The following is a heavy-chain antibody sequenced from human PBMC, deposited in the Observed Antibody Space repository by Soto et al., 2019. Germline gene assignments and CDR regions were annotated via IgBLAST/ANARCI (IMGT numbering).Heavy chain of an antibody. V-gene: IGHV4-30-4*01. CDR2: IYYSGST. Sequence: SETLSLTCTVSGGSISSFDYYWSWIRQPPGKGLEWIGYIYYSGSTYYNPSLKSRVTISVDTSKNQFSLKLSSVTAADTAVYYCARGFSIDWYTYYFDYWGQGPLVTVSS. J-gene: IGHJ4*02. CDR3: ARGFSIDWYTYYFDY. D-gene: IGHD3-3*02. CDR1: GGSISSFDYY.